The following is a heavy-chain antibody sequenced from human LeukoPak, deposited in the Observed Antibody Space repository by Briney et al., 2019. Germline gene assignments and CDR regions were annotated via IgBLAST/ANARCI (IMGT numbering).Heavy chain of an antibody. CDR3: ARGRGAYYFDY. J-gene: IGHJ4*02. CDR1: GFTFSSYT. V-gene: IGHV3-21*01. Sequence: GGSLRLSSAASGFTFSSYTMNWVRQAPGKGLEWVSSISSGSLYIYYADSLKGRFTLSRDNAKNSLYLQMNSLRAEDTAIYYCARGRGAYYFDYWGQGTLVTVSS. D-gene: IGHD1-26*01. CDR2: ISSGSLYI.